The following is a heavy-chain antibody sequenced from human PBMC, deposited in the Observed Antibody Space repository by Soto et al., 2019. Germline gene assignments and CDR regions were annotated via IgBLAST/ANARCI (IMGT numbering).Heavy chain of an antibody. CDR3: ARYYDILTGYPN. Sequence: PSETLSLTCAVYGGSFIGYYWSWIRQPPGKGLEWIGEINHSGSTNYNPSLKSRVTISVDTSKNQFSLKLSSVTAADTAVYYCARYYDILTGYPNWGQGTLVTVSS. V-gene: IGHV4-34*01. D-gene: IGHD3-9*01. CDR1: GGSFIGYY. J-gene: IGHJ4*02. CDR2: INHSGST.